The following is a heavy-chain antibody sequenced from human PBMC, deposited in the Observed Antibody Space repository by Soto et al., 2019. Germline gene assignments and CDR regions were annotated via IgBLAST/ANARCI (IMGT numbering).Heavy chain of an antibody. D-gene: IGHD2-2*02. Sequence: PGESLKISCSGSGYSFTSYWIGWVRQMPWKGLEWMGIIYPGDSNTRYSPSFQGQVTISADKSISSAYLQWSSLKASDTAMYYCARQGYCSNTACYTVDYWGQGTLVTVS. CDR2: IYPGDSNT. CDR3: ARQGYCSNTACYTVDY. V-gene: IGHV5-51*01. J-gene: IGHJ4*02. CDR1: GYSFTSYW.